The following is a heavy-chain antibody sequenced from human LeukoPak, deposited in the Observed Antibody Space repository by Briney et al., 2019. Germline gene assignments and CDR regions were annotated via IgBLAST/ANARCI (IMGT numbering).Heavy chain of an antibody. Sequence: SETLSLTCIVSGGSISRGSYYWNCIWQPAGKGLEWMGRVYNSGSTNYNPSLKSRVTISTDMSKNQFSLKLSSVTAADTAVYYCARQTFGALYFDSWGQGTLVTVSS. J-gene: IGHJ4*02. V-gene: IGHV4-61*02. D-gene: IGHD3-10*01. CDR1: GGSISRGSYY. CDR2: VYNSGST. CDR3: ARQTFGALYFDS.